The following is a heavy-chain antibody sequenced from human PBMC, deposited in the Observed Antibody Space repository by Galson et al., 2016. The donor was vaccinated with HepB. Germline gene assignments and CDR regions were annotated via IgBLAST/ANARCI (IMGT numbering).Heavy chain of an antibody. CDR1: GGSISMLNYY. V-gene: IGHV4-39*01. CDR2: IFFNGHT. Sequence: SETLSLTCSVSGGSISMLNYYWGWLRQPPGKGLEWVGSIFFNGHTDYSPSLKSRLTISVDTSKNQFSLNLTSVTAADTATYYCASVRRFSDFADYWGQGTLVTVS. CDR3: ASVRRFSDFADY. D-gene: IGHD2-21*02. J-gene: IGHJ4*02.